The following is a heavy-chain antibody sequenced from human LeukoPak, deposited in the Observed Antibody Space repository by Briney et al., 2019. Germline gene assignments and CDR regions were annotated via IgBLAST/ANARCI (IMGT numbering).Heavy chain of an antibody. CDR1: GFTFSSYS. D-gene: IGHD3-16*01. Sequence: GSLRLSCAASGFTFSSYSMNWVRQAPGKGLEWVSIIYSGGSTYYADSLRDRFTISRDSSKNTVFLQMNSLRAEDTAMYYCASSIRGTSPAYWGQGTLVTVSS. J-gene: IGHJ4*02. V-gene: IGHV3-66*01. CDR2: IYSGGST. CDR3: ASSIRGTSPAY.